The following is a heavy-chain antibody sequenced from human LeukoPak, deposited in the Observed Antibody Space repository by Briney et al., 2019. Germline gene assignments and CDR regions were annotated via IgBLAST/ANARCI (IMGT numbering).Heavy chain of an antibody. CDR3: ARDRDFWSGYYAIGGFDY. CDR1: GGTFSSYA. Sequence: SVKVSCKASGGTFSSYAISWVRQAPGQGLEWMGRIIPIFGAANYAQKFQGRVTITTDESTSTAYMELSSLRSEDTAVYYCARDRDFWSGYYAIGGFDYWGQGTLVTVSS. V-gene: IGHV1-69*05. CDR2: IIPIFGAA. J-gene: IGHJ4*02. D-gene: IGHD3-3*01.